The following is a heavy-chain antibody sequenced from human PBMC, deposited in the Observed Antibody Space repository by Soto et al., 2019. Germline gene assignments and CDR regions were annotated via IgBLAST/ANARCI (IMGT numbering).Heavy chain of an antibody. CDR3: ARGSRSIAAAWRY. J-gene: IGHJ4*02. CDR1: GGSFSGYY. CDR2: INHSGST. V-gene: IGHV4-34*01. Sequence: QVQLQQWGAGLLKPSETLSLTCAVYGGSFSGYYWSWIRQPPGKGLEWIGEINHSGSTNYNPSLKRRVTISVDTSKNQFSLKLSSVTAADTAVYYCARGSRSIAAAWRYWGQGTLVTVSS. D-gene: IGHD6-13*01.